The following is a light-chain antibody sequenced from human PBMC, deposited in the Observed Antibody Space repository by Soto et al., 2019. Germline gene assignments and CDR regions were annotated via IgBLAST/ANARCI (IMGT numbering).Light chain of an antibody. Sequence: DIQMTQSPSSLSASVGDRVTITCRASQSISSYLNWYQQKPGKAPKLLIYAASSLQSGVPSRFSGSASGTDFTLTISTLQPEDFAPYYCQQSYSAPHTFGGGTKVEIK. CDR2: AAS. CDR1: QSISSY. CDR3: QQSYSAPHT. J-gene: IGKJ4*02. V-gene: IGKV1-39*01.